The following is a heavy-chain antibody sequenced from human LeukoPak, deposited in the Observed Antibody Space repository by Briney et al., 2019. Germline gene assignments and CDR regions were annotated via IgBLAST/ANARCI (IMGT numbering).Heavy chain of an antibody. V-gene: IGHV4-39*07. Sequence: SETLSLTCTVSGGSISSSSYYWGWIRQPPGKGLEWMGSIYYSGSTYYNPSLKSRVTISVDTSKNQFSLKLSSVTAADTAVYYCAGDHDYGDYLDYFDYWGQGTLVTVSS. J-gene: IGHJ4*02. CDR1: GGSISSSSYY. CDR2: IYYSGST. D-gene: IGHD4-17*01. CDR3: AGDHDYGDYLDYFDY.